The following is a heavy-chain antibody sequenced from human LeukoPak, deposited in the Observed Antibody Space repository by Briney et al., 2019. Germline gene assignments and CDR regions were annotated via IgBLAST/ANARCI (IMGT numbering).Heavy chain of an antibody. J-gene: IGHJ4*02. D-gene: IGHD1-26*01. CDR3: ATEYYGSYNF. CDR1: GVIFSDAW. CDR2: IKSKAAGGTT. V-gene: IGHV3-15*01. Sequence: GGALRLSCAASGVIFSDAWGRWGRPEPGGGVGWVCHIKSKAAGGTTDYAAAVKGRFSILRDDSENTLFLQMSSLKAEDTAVYYCATEYYGSYNFWGQGSLVTVSS.